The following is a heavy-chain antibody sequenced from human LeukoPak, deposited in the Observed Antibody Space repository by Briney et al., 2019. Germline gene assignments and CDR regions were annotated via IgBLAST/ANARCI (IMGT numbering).Heavy chain of an antibody. CDR1: GYTFTGYY. Sequence: ASVKVSCKASGYTFTGYYMHWVRQAPGQGLEWMGWINPNSGGTNYAQKFQGRVTMTRDTSISTAYMELSRLRSDDTAVYYCATYSSSWSGFDYWGQGTLVTVSS. D-gene: IGHD6-13*01. CDR3: ATYSSSWSGFDY. V-gene: IGHV1-2*02. J-gene: IGHJ4*02. CDR2: INPNSGGT.